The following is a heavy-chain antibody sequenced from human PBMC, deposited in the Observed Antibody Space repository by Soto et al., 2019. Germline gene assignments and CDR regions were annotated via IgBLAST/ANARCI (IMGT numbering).Heavy chain of an antibody. CDR3: ATGSSSIYYYYGMDV. CDR2: IYPGDSDT. Sequence: GESLKISCKGSGYSFTSYWIGLVRQMPGKGLEWMGIIYPGDSDTRYSPSFQGQVTISADKSISTAYLQWSSLKASDTAVYYCATGSSSIYYYYGMDVWGQGTTVTVSS. CDR1: GYSFTSYW. J-gene: IGHJ6*02. V-gene: IGHV5-51*01. D-gene: IGHD6-6*01.